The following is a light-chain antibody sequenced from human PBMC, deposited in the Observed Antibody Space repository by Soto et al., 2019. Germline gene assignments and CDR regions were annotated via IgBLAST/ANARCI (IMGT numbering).Light chain of an antibody. V-gene: IGLV2-14*01. Sequence: QSALTQPASVSGSPGQSITISCIGTSSDVGGYNYVSWYQQHPGKAPKLMIYEVSNRPSGVSNRFSGSKSGNTASLTISGLQAEDEADYSCCSFAGSYTYVFGGGTKVTVL. CDR1: SSDVGGYNY. CDR2: EVS. J-gene: IGLJ1*01. CDR3: CSFAGSYTYV.